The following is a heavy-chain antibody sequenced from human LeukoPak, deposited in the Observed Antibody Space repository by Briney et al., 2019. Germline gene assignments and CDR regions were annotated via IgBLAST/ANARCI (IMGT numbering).Heavy chain of an antibody. CDR2: INHSGST. D-gene: IGHD1-26*01. V-gene: IGHV4-34*01. J-gene: IGHJ4*02. CDR1: GGSFSGYY. CDR3: ARTHSGSYFLDY. Sequence: SETLSFTCAVYGGSFSGYYWSWIRQPPGKGLEWIGEINHSGSTNYNPSLKSRVTISVDTSKNQFSLKLSSVTAADTAVYYCARTHSGSYFLDYWGQGTLVTVSS.